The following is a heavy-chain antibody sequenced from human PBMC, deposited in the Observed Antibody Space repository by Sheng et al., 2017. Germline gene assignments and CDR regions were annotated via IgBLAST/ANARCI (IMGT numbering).Heavy chain of an antibody. CDR1: GFTFSSYS. V-gene: IGHV3-21*01. CDR3: ARDSHYGDYGLFDY. D-gene: IGHD4-17*01. Sequence: EVQLVESGVGLVKPGGSLRLSCAASGFTFSSYSMNWVRQAPGKGLEWVSSISSSSSYIYYADSVKGRFTISRDNAKNSLYLQMNSLRAEDTAVYYCARDSHYGDYGLFDYWGQGTLVTVSS. CDR2: ISSSSSYI. J-gene: IGHJ4*02.